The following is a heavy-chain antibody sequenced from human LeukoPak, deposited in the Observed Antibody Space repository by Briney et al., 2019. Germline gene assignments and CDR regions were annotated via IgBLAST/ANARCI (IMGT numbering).Heavy chain of an antibody. CDR1: GFTFSSYA. Sequence: GGSLRLSCAASGFTFSSYAMSWVRQAPGKGLEWVANIKGDGSEEYYVESVKGRFSISRDNAKNALYLQMNSLRIEDTAVYYCEAYGSVWGQGTLVAVSS. J-gene: IGHJ4*02. V-gene: IGHV3-7*03. D-gene: IGHD3-10*01. CDR2: IKGDGSEE. CDR3: EAYGSV.